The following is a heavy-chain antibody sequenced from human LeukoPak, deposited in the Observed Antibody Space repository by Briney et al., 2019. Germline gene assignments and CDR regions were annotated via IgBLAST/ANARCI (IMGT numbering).Heavy chain of an antibody. CDR3: AAGNYYDSSGYPFAFDY. J-gene: IGHJ4*02. D-gene: IGHD3-22*01. V-gene: IGHV4-34*01. Sequence: SETLSLTCAVYGGSFSDYSWTWIRQPPGKGLEWIGEINHSGSTNYNPSLKSRITISVDTSKNQFSLKLSSVTAADTAVYYCAAGNYYDSSGYPFAFDYWGQGTLVTVSS. CDR1: GGSFSDYS. CDR2: INHSGST.